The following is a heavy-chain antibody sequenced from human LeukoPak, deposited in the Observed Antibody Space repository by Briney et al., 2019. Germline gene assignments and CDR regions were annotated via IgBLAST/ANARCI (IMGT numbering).Heavy chain of an antibody. CDR2: ISYDGSNK. CDR1: GFTFSSYA. CDR3: AKGPLRGTAAAIDY. D-gene: IGHD2-2*01. J-gene: IGHJ4*02. Sequence: GGSLRLSCAASGFTFSSYAMHWVRQAPGKGLEWVAVISYDGSNKYYADSVKGRFTISRDNSKNTLYLQMNSLRAEDTAVYYCAKGPLRGTAAAIDYWGQGTLVTVSS. V-gene: IGHV3-30-3*01.